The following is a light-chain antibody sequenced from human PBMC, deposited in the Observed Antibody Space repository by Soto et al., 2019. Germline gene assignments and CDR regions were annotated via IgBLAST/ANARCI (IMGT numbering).Light chain of an antibody. CDR2: DAS. Sequence: DIQLTQSPSFLSASVGDRVTITCRASQGISSYLAWYQQKPGKAPKLLVYDASTLQSGVATRFSGSGSGTEFTLIISGLQPEDSATYYCQQYTNTNNPWMFGQGTKVEI. V-gene: IGKV1-9*01. J-gene: IGKJ1*01. CDR3: QQYTNTNNPWM. CDR1: QGISSY.